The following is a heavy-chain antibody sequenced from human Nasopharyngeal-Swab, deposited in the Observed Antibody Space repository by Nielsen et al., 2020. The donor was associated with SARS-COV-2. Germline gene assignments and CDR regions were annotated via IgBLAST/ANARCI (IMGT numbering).Heavy chain of an antibody. CDR2: IKSRTDGGTT. V-gene: IGHV3-15*01. D-gene: IGHD6-13*01. CDR1: GFTFSNAW. Sequence: GGSLRLSCAASGFTFSNAWVSWVRQAPGKGLEWVGRIKSRTDGGTTDYAAPVKGRFTISRDDSKNTLYLQMNSLKTEDTAVYYCTTDPSSSWYLSFDYWGQGTLVTVSS. J-gene: IGHJ4*02. CDR3: TTDPSSSWYLSFDY.